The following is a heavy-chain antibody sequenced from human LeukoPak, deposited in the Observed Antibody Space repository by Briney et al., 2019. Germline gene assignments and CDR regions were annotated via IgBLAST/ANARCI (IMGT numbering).Heavy chain of an antibody. J-gene: IGHJ4*02. CDR1: GFTFSSLW. V-gene: IGHV3-7*01. CDR3: ARDEYYYGSDREFDY. D-gene: IGHD3-10*01. CDR2: IKQDGSEK. Sequence: EPGGPLRLSCGDSGFTFSSLWMGWVRQAPGKGLEWVANIKQDGSEKYYVDSVKGRFTISRDNAKNSLYLQMNSLRAEDTAVYYCARDEYYYGSDREFDYWGQGTLVTVSS.